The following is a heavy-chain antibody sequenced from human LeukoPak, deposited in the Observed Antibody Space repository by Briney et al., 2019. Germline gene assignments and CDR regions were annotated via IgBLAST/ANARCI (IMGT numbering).Heavy chain of an antibody. V-gene: IGHV3-7*01. D-gene: IGHD6-19*01. Sequence: PEGSLRLSCAASGFTFSNYWMSWVRQTPGKGLEWVANIKQDGSEQYYVDSMEGRFTVSRDNAKNSLSLQMNSLRADDTAVYYCARNSGWSVDYWGQGALVTVS. CDR2: IKQDGSEQ. CDR3: ARNSGWSVDY. CDR1: GFTFSNYW. J-gene: IGHJ4*02.